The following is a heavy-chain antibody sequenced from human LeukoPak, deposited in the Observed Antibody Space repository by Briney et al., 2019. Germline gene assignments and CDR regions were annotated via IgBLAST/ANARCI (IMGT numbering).Heavy chain of an antibody. CDR2: ISSSSSYI. V-gene: IGHV3-21*01. Sequence: GGSLRLSCAASGFTFSSYSMNWVRQAPGKGLEWVSSISSSSSYIYYADSVKGRFTISRDNAKNSLYLQMNSLRAEDTAVYYCARAMYYDFWSGYYSEYYYYYYMDVWGKGTTVTVPS. CDR3: ARAMYYDFWSGYYSEYYYYYYMDV. CDR1: GFTFSSYS. J-gene: IGHJ6*03. D-gene: IGHD3-3*01.